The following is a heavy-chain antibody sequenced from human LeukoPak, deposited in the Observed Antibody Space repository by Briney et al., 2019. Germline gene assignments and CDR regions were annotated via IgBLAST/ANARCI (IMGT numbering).Heavy chain of an antibody. D-gene: IGHD2-21*02. V-gene: IGHV4-34*01. CDR2: INHSGST. CDR1: GGSFSDYY. Sequence: PSETLSLTCAVYGGSFSDYYWSWIRQPPGKGLEWIGEINHSGSTNYNPSLKSRVTISVDTSKNQFSLKLSSVTAADTAVYYCARRVVTQFDYWGQGTLVTVSS. CDR3: ARRVVTQFDY. J-gene: IGHJ4*02.